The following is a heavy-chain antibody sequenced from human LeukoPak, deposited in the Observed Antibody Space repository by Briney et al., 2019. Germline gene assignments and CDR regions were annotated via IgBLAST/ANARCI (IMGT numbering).Heavy chain of an antibody. CDR3: ATHRGEWVLDS. J-gene: IGHJ4*02. CDR1: GFPFKNAW. CDR2: VKSKSDGGTT. Sequence: GGSLRLSCAASGFPFKNAWMTWVRQAPGKGLEWVGRVKSKSDGGTTDYAAPVKGRFTISRDDSKNTLYLQMNSLKTEDTAVYYCATHRGEWVLDSWGQGTLVTVSS. D-gene: IGHD3-16*01. V-gene: IGHV3-15*01.